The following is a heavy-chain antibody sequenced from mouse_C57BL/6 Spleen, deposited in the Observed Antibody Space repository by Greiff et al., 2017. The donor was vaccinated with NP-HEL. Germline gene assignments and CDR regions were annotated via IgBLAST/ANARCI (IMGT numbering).Heavy chain of an antibody. Sequence: EVQLQQSGPVLVKPGASVKMSCKASGYTFTDYYMNWVKQSHGKSLEWIGVINPYNGGTSYNQKFKGKATLTVDKSSSTAYMELNSLTSEDSAVYYCARWDDGYYDAMDYWGQGTSVTVSS. CDR3: ARWDDGYYDAMDY. CDR1: GYTFTDYY. V-gene: IGHV1-19*01. D-gene: IGHD2-3*01. J-gene: IGHJ4*01. CDR2: INPYNGGT.